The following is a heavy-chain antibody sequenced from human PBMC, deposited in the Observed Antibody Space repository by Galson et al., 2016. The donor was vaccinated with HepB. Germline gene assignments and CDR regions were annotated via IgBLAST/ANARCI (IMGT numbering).Heavy chain of an antibody. Sequence: LEFVSAITIYGGRTHYADSVKGRFTISRDDSKNTLNLQMSRLRTEDTAVYYCVRGRVNDFWSGYTERATHYFDSWGQGNLVTVSS. D-gene: IGHD3-3*01. V-gene: IGHV3-64D*06. CDR2: ITIYGGRT. J-gene: IGHJ4*02. CDR3: VRGRVNDFWSGYTERATHYFDS.